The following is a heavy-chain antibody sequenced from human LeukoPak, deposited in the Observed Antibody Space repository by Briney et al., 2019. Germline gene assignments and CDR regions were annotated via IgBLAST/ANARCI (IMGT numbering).Heavy chain of an antibody. CDR2: IYYSGST. CDR1: GGSISSYY. J-gene: IGHJ5*02. D-gene: IGHD6-6*01. V-gene: IGHV4-59*01. CDR3: SRQNQLVRKGPKSTWFDP. Sequence: SETLSLTCTVSGGSISSYYWSWIRQPPGKGLEWIGYIYYSGSTNYNLSLKSRVTISLDTSKNQFSLKLTYVTAADTAVYYGSRQNQLVRKGPKSTWFDPWGQGTLVTVSS.